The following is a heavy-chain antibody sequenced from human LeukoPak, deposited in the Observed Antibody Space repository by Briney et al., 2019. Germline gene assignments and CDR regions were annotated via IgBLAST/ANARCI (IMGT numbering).Heavy chain of an antibody. CDR2: ISWNSGSI. Sequence: SGRSLRLSCAASGFTFDDYAMRWVRQAPGEGLEWVSGISWNSGSIGYADSVKGRFTISRDNAKNSLYLQMNSLRAEDTALYYCAKGDLGAFDIWGQGTMVTVSS. J-gene: IGHJ3*02. D-gene: IGHD2-21*02. V-gene: IGHV3-9*01. CDR1: GFTFDDYA. CDR3: AKGDLGAFDI.